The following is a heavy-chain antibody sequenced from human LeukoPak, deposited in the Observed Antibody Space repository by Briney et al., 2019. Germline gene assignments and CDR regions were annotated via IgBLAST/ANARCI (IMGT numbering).Heavy chain of an antibody. D-gene: IGHD3-10*01. Sequence: GGSLRLSCGAYGFTFNNYWMSWVRQAPGKGLEWVANIKGDGSEKDYVDSVKGRFTISRDNAKNSLYLQMSGLRPEDTAMYYCARQPSDGSYLDYFQHWGQGTLVTVSS. J-gene: IGHJ1*01. CDR1: GFTFNNYW. V-gene: IGHV3-7*01. CDR3: ARQPSDGSYLDYFQH. CDR2: IKGDGSEK.